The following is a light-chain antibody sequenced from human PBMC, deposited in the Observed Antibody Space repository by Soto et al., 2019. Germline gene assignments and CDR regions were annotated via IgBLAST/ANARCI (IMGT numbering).Light chain of an antibody. CDR3: QLYGSSRWT. CDR1: QTVGTTY. J-gene: IGKJ1*01. CDR2: GAS. V-gene: IGKV3-20*01. Sequence: VLAQSPGTLSLSPGERATLSCRASQTVGTTYLAWYQHKPGQAPRLLIYGASTRATGIPDRFSGSRSGTDFTLTISRLENEDFAAYFCQLYGSSRWTFGQGTKVDNK.